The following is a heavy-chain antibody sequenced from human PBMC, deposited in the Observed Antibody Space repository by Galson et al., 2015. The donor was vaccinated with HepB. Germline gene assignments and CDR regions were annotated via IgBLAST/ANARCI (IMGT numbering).Heavy chain of an antibody. D-gene: IGHD4-17*01. CDR3: AKNGHFGDYAYYYYGLGV. CDR1: GFTFSSFASYA. J-gene: IGHJ6*02. V-gene: IGHV3-23*01. Sequence: SLRLSCAASGFTFSSFASYAMTWVRQAPGKGLEWVSTVSGGGGSTYSSDSVKGRFTISRDNSENTGYLQMNSLRAEDTAIYYCAKNGHFGDYAYYYYGLGVWGQGTTVTVS. CDR2: VSGGGGST.